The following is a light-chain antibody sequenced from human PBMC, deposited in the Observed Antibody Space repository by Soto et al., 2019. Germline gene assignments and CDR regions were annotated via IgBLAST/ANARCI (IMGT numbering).Light chain of an antibody. V-gene: IGLV2-14*01. CDR2: EVS. J-gene: IGLJ1*01. CDR1: SSDVGGYNY. Sequence: QSALTQPPSASGSPGQSVTISCTGTSSDVGGYNYVSWYQQHPGKAPKLMISEVSNRPSGVSNRFSGSKSGNTASLTISGLQAEDEADYYCSLYTAGGTIFGTGTKVTVL. CDR3: SLYTAGGTI.